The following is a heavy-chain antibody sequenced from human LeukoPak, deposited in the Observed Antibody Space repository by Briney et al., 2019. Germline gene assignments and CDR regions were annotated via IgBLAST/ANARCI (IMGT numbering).Heavy chain of an antibody. CDR1: GYTFTSNG. D-gene: IGHD3-22*01. V-gene: IGHV1-18*03. CDR2: ISAYNGNT. J-gene: IGHJ4*02. CDR3: AVINAYYYDSSGYYFDY. Sequence: ASVKVSCKASGYTFTSNGISWVRQAPGQGLEWMGWISAYNGNTNYAQKLQGRVTMTTDTSTSTAYMELRSLRSDDMAVYYCAVINAYYYDSSGYYFDYWGQGTLVTVSS.